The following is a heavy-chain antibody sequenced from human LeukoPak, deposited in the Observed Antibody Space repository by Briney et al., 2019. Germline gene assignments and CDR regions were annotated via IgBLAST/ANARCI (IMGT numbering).Heavy chain of an antibody. J-gene: IGHJ6*03. CDR1: GFTFSSYE. Sequence: GGSLRLSCAASGFTFSSYEMNWVRQAPGKGLEWVSSISTSSSYIYYADSVKGRFTISRDNAKKSLYLQMNSLRAEDTAVYYCARAYSGRYGLGYYYMDVWGKGTTVTISS. CDR2: ISTSSSYI. V-gene: IGHV3-21*01. D-gene: IGHD1-26*01. CDR3: ARAYSGRYGLGYYYMDV.